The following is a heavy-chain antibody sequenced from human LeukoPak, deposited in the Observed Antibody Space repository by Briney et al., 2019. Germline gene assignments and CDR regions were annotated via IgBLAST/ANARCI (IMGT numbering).Heavy chain of an antibody. CDR2: INSDGSST. Sequence: PGGSLRLSCAASGFTISTYWMHWVRQAPGKGLVWVSRINSDGSSTSYADSVKGRFTISRDNAKNTLYLQMNSLRAEDTAVYHCARSGYGGNYFNYWGQGILVTVSS. V-gene: IGHV3-74*01. D-gene: IGHD5-18*01. CDR3: ARSGYGGNYFNY. J-gene: IGHJ4*02. CDR1: GFTISTYW.